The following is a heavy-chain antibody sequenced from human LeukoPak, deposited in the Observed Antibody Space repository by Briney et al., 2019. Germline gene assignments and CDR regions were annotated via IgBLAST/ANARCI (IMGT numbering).Heavy chain of an antibody. J-gene: IGHJ4*02. CDR3: ARDGSRKDSTLFDY. Sequence: ASVKVSCKASGYTFTSYSISWVRQAPGQGLEWLGWVRGYNGETNYAQKIQGRVSMTTDTSTTTAYMELRSLTSDDTAVYYCARDGSRKDSTLFDYWGQGTLVIVSS. D-gene: IGHD6-13*01. CDR2: VRGYNGET. CDR1: GYTFTSYS. V-gene: IGHV1-18*01.